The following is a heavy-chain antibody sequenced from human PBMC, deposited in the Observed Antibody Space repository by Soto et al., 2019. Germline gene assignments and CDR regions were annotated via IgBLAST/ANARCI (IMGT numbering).Heavy chain of an antibody. CDR3: ARDPGAARGFDP. CDR2: MKTYNGGT. D-gene: IGHD3-10*01. V-gene: IGHV1-18*01. CDR1: GYVFTIYG. J-gene: IGHJ5*02. Sequence: QVQLVQSGAEVKKPGASVKVSCKASGYVFTIYGISWVRQAPGQGLEWMGWMKTYNGGTNYAPTVQGRVTMTTDTSTRTAYMELRSLRSDDTAVNYCARDPGAARGFDPWGQGTLVTVSS.